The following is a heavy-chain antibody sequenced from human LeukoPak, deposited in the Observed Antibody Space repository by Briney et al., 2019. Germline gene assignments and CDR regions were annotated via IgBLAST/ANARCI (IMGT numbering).Heavy chain of an antibody. D-gene: IGHD4-11*01. CDR2: IWHDGSSQ. V-gene: IGHV3-33*06. Sequence: PGRSLRLSCVASGFTFDHCGMHWVRQAPGKGLEWVAVIWHDGSSQYYADSVKGRFTISRDNSMNTLYLQMNSLRAEDTAVYYCAKDAQRGFDYSNSLESWGQGTLVTVSS. J-gene: IGHJ5*01. CDR1: GFTFDHCG. CDR3: AKDAQRGFDYSNSLES.